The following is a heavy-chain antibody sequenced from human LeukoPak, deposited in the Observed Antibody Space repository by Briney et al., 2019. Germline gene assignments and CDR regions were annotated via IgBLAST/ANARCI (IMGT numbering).Heavy chain of an antibody. CDR2: INYSGST. D-gene: IGHD3-10*01. V-gene: IGHV4-39*01. CDR3: ARYVVYGSGKYYFDY. J-gene: IGHJ4*02. Sequence: PSETLSLTCTVSGGSISGYHWSWIRQPPGKGLEWIASINYSGSTYYNPSLKSRVTISVDTSENQFSLKLSSVTAADTAVYYCARYVVYGSGKYYFDYWGQGTLVTVSS. CDR1: GGSISGYH.